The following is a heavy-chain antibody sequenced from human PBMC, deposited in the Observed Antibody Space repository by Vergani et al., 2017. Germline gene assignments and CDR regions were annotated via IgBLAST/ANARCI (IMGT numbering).Heavy chain of an antibody. CDR1: GDSVSSNSAA. CDR2: TYYRSKWYN. J-gene: IGHJ4*02. Sequence: QVQLQQSGPGLVKPSQTLLLTCAISGDSVSSNSAAWNWISQSPSRGLEWLGRTYYRSKWYNDYAVSEKSRITINPDTSKNQFTLQLNSVTPENTAVYYCAREWEQQLSNWGQGTLVTVSS. V-gene: IGHV6-1*01. D-gene: IGHD6-13*01. CDR3: AREWEQQLSN.